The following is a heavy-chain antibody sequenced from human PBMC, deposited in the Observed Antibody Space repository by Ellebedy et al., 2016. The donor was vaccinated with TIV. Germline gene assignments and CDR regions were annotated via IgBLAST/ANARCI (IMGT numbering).Heavy chain of an antibody. CDR3: ARAPVGYSALYY. Sequence: SETLSLTCGVFGGSFSGYYWSWIRQPPGKGLEWIAEIDHAGNTNYNPSLKSRVTLSVDTSKNQFSLNLNSVTAADTAVFYCARAPVGYSALYYWGQGTLVTVSS. J-gene: IGHJ4*02. CDR1: GGSFSGYY. D-gene: IGHD5-18*01. V-gene: IGHV4-34*01. CDR2: IDHAGNT.